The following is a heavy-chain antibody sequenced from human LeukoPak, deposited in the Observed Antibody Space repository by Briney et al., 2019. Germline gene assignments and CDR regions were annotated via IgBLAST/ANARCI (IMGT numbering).Heavy chain of an antibody. CDR1: GYTFTSYG. Sequence: ASVKVSCEASGYTFTSYGISWVRQAPGQGLEWMGWISAYNGNTNYAQKLQGRVTMTTDTSTSTAYMELRSLRSDDTAVYYCAREDYYDSSGYYYGEWFDPWGQGTLVTVSS. CDR2: ISAYNGNT. V-gene: IGHV1-18*01. J-gene: IGHJ5*02. D-gene: IGHD3-22*01. CDR3: AREDYYDSSGYYYGEWFDP.